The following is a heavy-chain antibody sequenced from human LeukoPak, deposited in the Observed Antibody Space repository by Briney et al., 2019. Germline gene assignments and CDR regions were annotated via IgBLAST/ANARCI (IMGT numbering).Heavy chain of an antibody. Sequence: ASVKVSCKASGYTFTTYDINWVRQASGQGLEWMGWMNPHSGNTGYAQKFQGRVTMTRDTSINTAYMELSSLTSDDTAVYYCTRAPVLGNYWGQGTLVTVSS. CDR1: GYTFTTYD. CDR3: TRAPVLGNY. CDR2: MNPHSGNT. V-gene: IGHV1-8*01. D-gene: IGHD7-27*01. J-gene: IGHJ4*02.